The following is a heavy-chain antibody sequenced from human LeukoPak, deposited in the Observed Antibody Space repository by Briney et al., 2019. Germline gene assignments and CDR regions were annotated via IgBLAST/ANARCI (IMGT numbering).Heavy chain of an antibody. V-gene: IGHV1-2*02. D-gene: IGHD1-26*01. J-gene: IGHJ4*02. CDR1: GYTFTGYY. CDR2: INPNSGGT. CDR3: AREVVIVGATP. Sequence: ASVKVSCKASGYTFTGYYMHWVRQAPGQGLEWMGWINPNSGGTNYAQKFQGRATMTRDTSISTAYMELSRLTSDDTAVYYCAREVVIVGATPWGQGTLVTVSS.